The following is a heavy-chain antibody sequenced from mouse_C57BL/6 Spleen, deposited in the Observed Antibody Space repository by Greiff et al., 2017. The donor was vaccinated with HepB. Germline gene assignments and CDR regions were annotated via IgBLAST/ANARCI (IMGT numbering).Heavy chain of an antibody. CDR2: ISNLAYSI. Sequence: EVKLVESGGGLVQPGGSLKLSCAASGFTFSDYGMAWVRQAPRKGPEWVAFISNLAYSIYYADTVTGRFTISRENAKNTLYLEMSSLRSEDTAMYYCARHDSYGRAMDYWGQGTSVTVSS. CDR1: GFTFSDYG. D-gene: IGHD1-1*01. J-gene: IGHJ4*01. CDR3: ARHDSYGRAMDY. V-gene: IGHV5-15*01.